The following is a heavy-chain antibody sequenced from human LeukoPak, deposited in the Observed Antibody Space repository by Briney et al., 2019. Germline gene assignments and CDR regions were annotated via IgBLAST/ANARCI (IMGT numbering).Heavy chain of an antibody. Sequence: RASVKVSCKASGYTFTTYHMNWVRQAPGQGLEWMGTINPSAGNTNYAQSFQGRVTMIRDTSTSTVYMELTSLTSEDTAVYYCVREASGGYFDYWGQGTQVTVSS. CDR1: GYTFTTYH. J-gene: IGHJ4*02. D-gene: IGHD3-16*01. CDR3: VREASGGYFDY. CDR2: INPSAGNT. V-gene: IGHV1-46*01.